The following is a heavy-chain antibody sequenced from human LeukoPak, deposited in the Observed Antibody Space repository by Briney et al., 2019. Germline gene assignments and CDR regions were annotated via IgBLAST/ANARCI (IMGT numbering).Heavy chain of an antibody. CDR1: GFTFSSFG. J-gene: IGHJ4*02. V-gene: IGHV3-30*18. CDR3: AKGYYGSGSYLDY. CDR2: ISYDGSNK. Sequence: GGPLRLPCAASGFTFSSFGMHWAPQAPGKGREGVAVISYDGSNKYYADSVKGRFTISRDNSKNTLYLQMNSLRAEDTAVYYCAKGYYGSGSYLDYWGQGTLVTVSS. D-gene: IGHD3-10*01.